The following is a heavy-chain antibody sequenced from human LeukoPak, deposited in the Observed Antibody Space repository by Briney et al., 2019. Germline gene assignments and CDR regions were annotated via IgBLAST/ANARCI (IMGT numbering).Heavy chain of an antibody. CDR3: ATWDGNGYYFDY. J-gene: IGHJ4*02. D-gene: IGHD5-24*01. V-gene: IGHV3-7*01. Sequence: GGSLRLSCAASGFTLRNYWTSWVRQAPGKGLEWVANIKQDGSAEYYVDSVKGRFTISRDNAKNSLYLQMNSLRAEDTAVYYCATWDGNGYYFDYWGQGALVTVSS. CDR2: IKQDGSAE. CDR1: GFTLRNYW.